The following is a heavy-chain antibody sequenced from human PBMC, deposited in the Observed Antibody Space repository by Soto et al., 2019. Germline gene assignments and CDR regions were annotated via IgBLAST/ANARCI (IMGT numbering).Heavy chain of an antibody. CDR2: ISAYNGNT. J-gene: IGHJ5*02. D-gene: IGHD2-15*01. CDR1: GYTFTSYG. V-gene: IGHV1-18*01. Sequence: ASVKVSCKASGYTFTSYGISCVLQSPLQWLDWMGWISAYNGNTNYAQKLQGRVTMTTDTSTSTAYMELRSLRSDDTAVYYCAREWRGYCSGGSCYSRWFDPWGQGTLVTVSS. CDR3: AREWRGYCSGGSCYSRWFDP.